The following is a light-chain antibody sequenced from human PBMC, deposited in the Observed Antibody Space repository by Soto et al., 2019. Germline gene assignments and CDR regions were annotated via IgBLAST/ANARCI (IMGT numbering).Light chain of an antibody. Sequence: IVLTQSPATLSFSPGESATLSCRASQSIAIYLAWYQQKSGQSPRLLIYDSFNRAPGIPDRFSGSGSGTDFTLTISSLEPEDFAVYYCLQRATWPWTFGQGTTVEIK. V-gene: IGKV3-11*01. J-gene: IGKJ1*01. CDR1: QSIAIY. CDR2: DSF. CDR3: LQRATWPWT.